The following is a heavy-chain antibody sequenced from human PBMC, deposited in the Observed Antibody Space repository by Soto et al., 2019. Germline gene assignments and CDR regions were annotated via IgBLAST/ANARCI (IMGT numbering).Heavy chain of an antibody. CDR2: IYYSGST. V-gene: IGHV4-31*03. Sequence: SETLSLTCTVSGGSISSGGYYWIWIRQHPGKGLEWIGYIYYSGSTYYNPSLKSRVTISVDTSKNQFSLKLSSVTAADTAVYYCARGSMVGGMDVWGQGTTVTVSS. CDR1: GGSISSGGYY. D-gene: IGHD2-15*01. J-gene: IGHJ6*02. CDR3: ARGSMVGGMDV.